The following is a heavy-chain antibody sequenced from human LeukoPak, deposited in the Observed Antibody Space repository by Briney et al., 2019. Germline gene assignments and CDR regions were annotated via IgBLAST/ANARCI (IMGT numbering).Heavy chain of an antibody. CDR1: GYTFTSYG. CDR3: ARALIAVPPYY. V-gene: IGHV1-18*01. D-gene: IGHD6-19*01. CDR2: ISAYNGNT. J-gene: IGHJ4*02. Sequence: ASVKVSCKASGYTFTSYGISWVRQAPGRGLEWMGWISAYNGNTNYAQKLQGRVAMTTDTSTSTAYMELRSLRSDDTAVYYCARALIAVPPYYWGQGTLVTVSS.